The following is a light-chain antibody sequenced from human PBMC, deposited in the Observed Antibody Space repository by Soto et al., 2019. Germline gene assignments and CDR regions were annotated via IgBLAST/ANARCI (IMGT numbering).Light chain of an antibody. V-gene: IGKV1-27*01. J-gene: IGKJ3*01. Sequence: DIQMTQSPSSLSASVGDRVTVTCRASQGISNYLAWYQQKPGKVPKLLIYGASTLQSGVPSRYGGSGSGTDFTLTISSLQPEDVATYYCQNYNSYSQFTFGPGTKVDIK. CDR1: QGISNY. CDR2: GAS. CDR3: QNYNSYSQFT.